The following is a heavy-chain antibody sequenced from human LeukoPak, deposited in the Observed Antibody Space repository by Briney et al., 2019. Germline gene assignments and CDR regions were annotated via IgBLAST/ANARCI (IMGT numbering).Heavy chain of an antibody. Sequence: SASLSLTCAFYGGSFSGYSRSWIRQPPGNGMEWNGAINNSGSTTYTPSLTSRVTISEDTSMNEFSLKLSSVTAASTAVYYCAREGVDTAFGGEPEGPYFDYWGQGTLVTVSS. CDR2: INNSGST. J-gene: IGHJ4*02. CDR1: GGSFSGYS. V-gene: IGHV4-34*01. CDR3: AREGVDTAFGGEPEGPYFDY. D-gene: IGHD5-18*01.